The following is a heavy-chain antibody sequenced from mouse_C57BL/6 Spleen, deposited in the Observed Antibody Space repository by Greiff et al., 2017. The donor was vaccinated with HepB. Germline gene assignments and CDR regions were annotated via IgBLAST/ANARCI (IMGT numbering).Heavy chain of an antibody. J-gene: IGHJ3*01. CDR3: ARGENYGIPAWFAY. CDR1: GYSITSGYY. Sequence: EVKLQESGPGLVKPSQSLSLTCSVTGYSITSGYYWNWIRQFPGNKLEWMGYISYDGSNNYNPSLKNRISITRDTSKNQFFLKLNSVTTEDTATYYCARGENYGIPAWFAYWGQGTLVTVSA. CDR2: ISYDGSN. D-gene: IGHD2-1*01. V-gene: IGHV3-6*01.